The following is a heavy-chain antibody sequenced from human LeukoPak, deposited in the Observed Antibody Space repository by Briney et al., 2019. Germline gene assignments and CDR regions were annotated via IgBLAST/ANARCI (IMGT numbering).Heavy chain of an antibody. CDR1: GGTISSSGYY. J-gene: IGHJ5*02. Sequence: SETLSLTCTVSGGTISSSGYYWGWIRQPPGKGLEWIASIYYSGRTYYNPSLKSRVTISVDTSKNQLFLKLSSLTAADTAVYYWARHEYSGSYCGLSWFGPWGQGTLVTVSS. D-gene: IGHD1-26*01. CDR2: IYYSGRT. CDR3: ARHEYSGSYCGLSWFGP. V-gene: IGHV4-39*01.